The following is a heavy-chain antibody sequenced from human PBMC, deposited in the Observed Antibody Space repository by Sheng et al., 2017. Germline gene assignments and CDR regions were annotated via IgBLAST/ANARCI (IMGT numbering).Heavy chain of an antibody. CDR3: ARDGGWGVATNYD. D-gene: IGHD5-12*01. V-gene: IGHV4-61*02. CDR1: GGSISSGNYY. Sequence: QVQLQESGPGLVKPSQTLSLTCTVSGGSISSGNYYWSWIRQPAGKGLEWIGRIRSSGSTNYNPSLESRVTLSVDTSKNQFSLKLTSVTAADTAVYYCARDGGWGVATNYDWGQGNAWSPSP. J-gene: IGHJ4*02. CDR2: IRSSGST.